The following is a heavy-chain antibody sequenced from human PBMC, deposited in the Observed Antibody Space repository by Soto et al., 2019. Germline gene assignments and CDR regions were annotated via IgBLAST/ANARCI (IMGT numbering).Heavy chain of an antibody. CDR1: GVSISNYY. Sequence: PSETLSLTCTVSGVSISNYYWTWIRQPAGKGLEWIGRIFTSGSTNYNPSLRGRVTMSVDTSKNLFSLKLSSVTAADTALYYCASEGTAMKIHYWGQGTLVTVSS. CDR3: ASEGTAMKIHY. J-gene: IGHJ4*02. D-gene: IGHD5-18*01. V-gene: IGHV4-4*07. CDR2: IFTSGST.